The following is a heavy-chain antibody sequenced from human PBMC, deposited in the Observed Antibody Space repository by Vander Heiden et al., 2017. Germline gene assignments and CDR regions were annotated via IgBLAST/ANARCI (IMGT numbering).Heavy chain of an antibody. CDR3: ATAIVATSIYYYGMDV. V-gene: IGHV3-33*01. CDR2: RWYDGSNK. D-gene: IGHD5-12*01. J-gene: IGHJ6*02. Sequence: QVQLVESGGGVVQPGRSLRLSCAASGFTFSSYGMHWVRQAPGKGLEWVAVRWYDGSNKYYADSVKGRFTISRDNSKNTLYLQMNSLRAEDTAVYYCATAIVATSIYYYGMDVWGQGTTVTVSS. CDR1: GFTFSSYG.